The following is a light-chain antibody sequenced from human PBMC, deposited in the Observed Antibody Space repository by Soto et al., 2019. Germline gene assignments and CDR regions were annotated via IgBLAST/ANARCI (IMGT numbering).Light chain of an antibody. CDR2: DVS. CDR3: QQYNNWPFS. Sequence: EIVITQSPATLSVSPGERATLSCRASQSVSSNLAWYQQKPGQAPRLLIYDVSIRATGVPARFSGTGSETDFTLTISGLQSEDSAVYFCQQYNNWPFSFGQGTRLEIK. V-gene: IGKV3-15*01. CDR1: QSVSSN. J-gene: IGKJ5*01.